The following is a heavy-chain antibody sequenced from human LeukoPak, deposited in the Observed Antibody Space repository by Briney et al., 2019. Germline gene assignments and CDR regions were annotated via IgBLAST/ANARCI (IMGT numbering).Heavy chain of an antibody. CDR1: GFTFSSYG. J-gene: IGHJ4*02. Sequence: GRSLRLSCAASGFTFSSYGMHWVRQAPGKGLEWVAVISYDGSNKYYADSVKGRSTISGDNSKNTLYLQMNSLRAEDTAVYYCARGSYYYGSGSYYDPLDYWGQGTLVTVSS. V-gene: IGHV3-30*03. D-gene: IGHD3-10*01. CDR3: ARGSYYYGSGSYYDPLDY. CDR2: ISYDGSNK.